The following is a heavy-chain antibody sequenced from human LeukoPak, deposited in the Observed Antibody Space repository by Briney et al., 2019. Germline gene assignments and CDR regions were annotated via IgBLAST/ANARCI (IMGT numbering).Heavy chain of an antibody. Sequence: SETLSLTCAVYGGSFSGYYWSWIRQPPGKGLEWIGEINHSGSTNYNPSLKSRVTISVDTSKNQFSLKLSSVTAADTAVYYCARTEGGRDFDYWGQGTLVTVSS. J-gene: IGHJ4*02. V-gene: IGHV4-34*01. CDR3: ARTEGGRDFDY. CDR1: GGSFSGYY. CDR2: INHSGST. D-gene: IGHD3-16*01.